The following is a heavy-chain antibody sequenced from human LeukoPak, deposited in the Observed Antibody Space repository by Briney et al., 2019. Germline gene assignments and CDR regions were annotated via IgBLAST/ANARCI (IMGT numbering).Heavy chain of an antibody. D-gene: IGHD4-17*01. V-gene: IGHV3-21*01. CDR3: AVLTVTTFPFDY. Sequence: GGSLRLSCAASGFTFSSYSMNWVRQAPGKGLEWVSSISSSSSYIYYADSVKGRFTISRDNAKNSLYLQMNSLRAEDTAVYYCAVLTVTTFPFDYWGQGTLVTASS. J-gene: IGHJ4*02. CDR2: ISSSSSYI. CDR1: GFTFSSYS.